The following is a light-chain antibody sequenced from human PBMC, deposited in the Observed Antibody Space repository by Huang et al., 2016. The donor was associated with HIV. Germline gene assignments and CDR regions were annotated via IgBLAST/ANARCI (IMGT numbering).Light chain of an antibody. J-gene: IGKJ1*01. Sequence: DIQMTQSPSSLSASVGDRVTITCRASQSISKYLNWYQQKPGKAPKLLIYGASSLQSGVPERFSGSGSGTDFTLTISSLQPEDFATYYCQQTYSTPPWTFGQGTKVEIK. CDR1: QSISKY. CDR3: QQTYSTPPWT. CDR2: GAS. V-gene: IGKV1-39*01.